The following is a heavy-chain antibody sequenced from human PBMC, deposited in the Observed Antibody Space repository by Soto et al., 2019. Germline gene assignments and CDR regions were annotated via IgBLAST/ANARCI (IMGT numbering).Heavy chain of an antibody. Sequence: EVQLLQSGGGLVQPGGSLRLSCAASGIIFTTYAMSWVRQAPGKGLEWVSAISGSGGSTYYADSVKGRFTISRDNSKNMVYLQMNSLRAEDTAVYYCAKEDDYSDYANDAFDMWGQGTMVTVSS. J-gene: IGHJ3*02. CDR3: AKEDDYSDYANDAFDM. CDR1: GIIFTTYA. V-gene: IGHV3-23*01. D-gene: IGHD4-17*01. CDR2: ISGSGGST.